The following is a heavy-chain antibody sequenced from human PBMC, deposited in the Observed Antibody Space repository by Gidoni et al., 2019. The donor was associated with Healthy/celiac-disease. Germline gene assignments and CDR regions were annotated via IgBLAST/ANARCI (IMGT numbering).Heavy chain of an antibody. D-gene: IGHD3-9*01. V-gene: IGHV3-23*01. J-gene: IGHJ4*02. CDR2: ISGSGGST. CDR1: GFTFSSYA. CDR3: AKDRSYYDILTCHDY. Sequence: VQPGGSLRLSCAASGFTFSSYAMSWVRQAPGKGLEWVSAISGSGGSTYYADSVKGRFPISIDNSKNTLNLQINNLRAEDTAVYYCAKDRSYYDILTCHDYWGQGTLVTVSS.